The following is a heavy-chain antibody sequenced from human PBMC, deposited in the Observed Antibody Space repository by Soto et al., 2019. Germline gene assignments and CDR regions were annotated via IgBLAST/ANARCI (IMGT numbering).Heavy chain of an antibody. V-gene: IGHV6-1*01. CDR3: VRLIGNSWLDF. Sequence: LTCAISGDSVSSSSVTWNWIRQSPSRGLEWLGRTYYRSKWYNDYAESVKSRITINPDTSKNQFSLHLNSVTPEDTAVYYCVRLIGNSWLDFWGQGTLVTVSS. J-gene: IGHJ5*01. CDR2: TYYRSKWYN. D-gene: IGHD1-26*01. CDR1: GDSVSSSSVT.